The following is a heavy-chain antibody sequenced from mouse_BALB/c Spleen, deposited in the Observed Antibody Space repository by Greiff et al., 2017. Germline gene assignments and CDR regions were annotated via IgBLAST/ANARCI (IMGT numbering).Heavy chain of an antibody. Sequence: EVNVVEPGGGLVQPGGSRKLSCAASGFTFSSFGMHWVRQAPEKGLEWVAYISSGSSTIYYADTVKGRFTISRDNPKNTLFLQMTSLRSEDTAMYYCARYNYGSSYAFDYWGQGTTLTVSS. CDR2: ISSGSSTI. CDR1: GFTFSSFG. D-gene: IGHD1-1*01. J-gene: IGHJ2*01. V-gene: IGHV5-17*02. CDR3: ARYNYGSSYAFDY.